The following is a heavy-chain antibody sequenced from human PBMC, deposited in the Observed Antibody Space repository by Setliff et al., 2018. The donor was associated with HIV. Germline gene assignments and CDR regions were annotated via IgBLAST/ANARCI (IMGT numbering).Heavy chain of an antibody. V-gene: IGHV1-69*13. D-gene: IGHD6-6*01. CDR3: AREESSIAARHYYYMDV. J-gene: IGHJ6*03. Sequence: SVKVSCKASGSTFTSYAISWVRQAPGQGLEWMGGIIPIFGTANYAQKFQGRVTITADESTSTAYMELSSLRSEDTAVYYCAREESSIAARHYYYMDVWGKGTTVTVSS. CDR2: IIPIFGTA. CDR1: GSTFTSYA.